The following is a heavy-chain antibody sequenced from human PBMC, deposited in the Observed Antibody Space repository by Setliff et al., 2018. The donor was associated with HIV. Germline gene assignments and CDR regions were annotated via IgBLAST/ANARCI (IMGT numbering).Heavy chain of an antibody. V-gene: IGHV1-2*02. CDR3: ATDPGYSSTWYSESFQH. CDR1: GYTFTDYY. J-gene: IGHJ1*01. Sequence: GASVKVSCKASGYTFTDYYIHWVRQAPGQGLEWMGWINPNSSDTNYAQKFQGRVTMTRDTSTDTAYMELSSLRSDDTAMYYCATDPGYSSTWYSESFQHWGQGTVVTVSS. D-gene: IGHD6-13*01. CDR2: INPNSSDT.